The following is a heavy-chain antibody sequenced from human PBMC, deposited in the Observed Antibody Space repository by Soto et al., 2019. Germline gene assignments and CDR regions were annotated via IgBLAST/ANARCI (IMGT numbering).Heavy chain of an antibody. D-gene: IGHD4-17*01. CDR2: IIPIFGTA. CDR3: ARGKAYYGDRNAYYYYGMDV. Sequence: GASVKVSCKASGGTFSSYAISWVRQAPGQGLEWMGGIIPIFGTANYAQKFQGRVTITADESTSTAYMELSSLRSEDTAVYYCARGKAYYGDRNAYYYYGMDVWGQGTTVTVSS. CDR1: GGTFSSYA. V-gene: IGHV1-69*13. J-gene: IGHJ6*02.